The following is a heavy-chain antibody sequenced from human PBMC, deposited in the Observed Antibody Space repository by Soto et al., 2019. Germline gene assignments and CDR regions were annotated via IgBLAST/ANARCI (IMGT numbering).Heavy chain of an antibody. J-gene: IGHJ4*02. Sequence: ETQLVESGGGLVQPGGSLRLSCAASGFTFSSSWMHWVRQASGKGLVWVSRISPEGGSTSYADSVRGRFTISRDNAKNTLYLQMNSLRAEDTAVYYCAAPLTGTTKTFDYWGQGTLVTVSS. CDR3: AAPLTGTTKTFDY. D-gene: IGHD1-1*01. V-gene: IGHV3-74*01. CDR1: GFTFSSSW. CDR2: ISPEGGST.